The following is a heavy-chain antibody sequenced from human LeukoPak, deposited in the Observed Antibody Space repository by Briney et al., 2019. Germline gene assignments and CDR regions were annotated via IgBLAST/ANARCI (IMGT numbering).Heavy chain of an antibody. D-gene: IGHD5-18*01. CDR3: ARDTAMAYYYYYYMDV. V-gene: IGHV3-23*01. J-gene: IGHJ6*03. Sequence: GGSLRLSCAASGFTFSSYAMSWVRQAPGKGLEWVSAISGSGGSTYYADSVRGRFTISRDNSKNTLYLQMNSLRAEDTAVYYCARDTAMAYYYYYYMDVWGKGTTVTVSS. CDR1: GFTFSSYA. CDR2: ISGSGGST.